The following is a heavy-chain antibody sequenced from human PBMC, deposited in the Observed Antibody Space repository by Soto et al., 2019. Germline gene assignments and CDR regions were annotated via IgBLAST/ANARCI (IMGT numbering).Heavy chain of an antibody. Sequence: GASVKVSCKASGFTFTSSAVQCVRQARGQRLEWIGWIVVGSGNTNYAQKFQERVTITRDMSTSTAYMELSSLRSEDTAVYYCAAAESTYYYYYGMDVWGQGTTVTVSS. D-gene: IGHD2-2*01. J-gene: IGHJ6*02. CDR2: IVVGSGNT. CDR1: GFTFTSSA. V-gene: IGHV1-58*01. CDR3: AAAESTYYYYYGMDV.